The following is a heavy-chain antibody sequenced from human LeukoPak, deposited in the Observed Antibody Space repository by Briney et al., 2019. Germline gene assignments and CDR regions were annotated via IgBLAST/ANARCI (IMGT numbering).Heavy chain of an antibody. V-gene: IGHV3-11*06. CDR3: AREVYSSGWSSFDY. CDR2: ISSSSSYT. CDR1: GFTFSNYY. J-gene: IGHJ4*02. D-gene: IGHD6-19*01. Sequence: GGSLRLSCAASGFTFSNYYMSWIRQAPGKGLEWVSYISSSSSYTIHADSVKGRFTISRDNAKNTLYLQMNSLRAEDTAVYYCAREVYSSGWSSFDYWGQGTLVTVSS.